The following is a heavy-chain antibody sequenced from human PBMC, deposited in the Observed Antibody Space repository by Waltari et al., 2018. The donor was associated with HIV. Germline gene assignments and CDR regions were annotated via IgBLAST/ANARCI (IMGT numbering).Heavy chain of an antibody. J-gene: IGHJ4*02. V-gene: IGHV3-15*01. CDR2: IKIKIEVVTI. CDR3: ATDSPSGDPPWWWY. CDR1: GFTFNNAW. D-gene: IGHD2-21*01. Sequence: EVQLVESGGGLVKPGGSLRLSCEVSGFTFNNAWMNWVRQAPGKGVEWVGRIKIKIEVVTIDYAAFVRGRFTISRDDSKNRLYLEMKALKSEDTGVYFCATDSPSGDPPWWWYWGRGTQVTVSS.